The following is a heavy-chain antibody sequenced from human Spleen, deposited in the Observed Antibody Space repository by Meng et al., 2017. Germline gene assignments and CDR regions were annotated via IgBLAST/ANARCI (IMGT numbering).Heavy chain of an antibody. V-gene: IGHV4-34*01. J-gene: IGHJ4*02. Sequence: QVQLQQWGAGLLKPSETLSLTCGVYGGSFSGYYWSWIRQPLGKGLEWIGEVNHSGNTNYNPSLKSRVTISVDTSKNQFSLNLSSVTAADTAVYYCARGTPVVTPRWLDYWGQGTLVTVSS. CDR3: ARGTPVVTPRWLDY. D-gene: IGHD4-23*01. CDR2: VNHSGNT. CDR1: GGSFSGYY.